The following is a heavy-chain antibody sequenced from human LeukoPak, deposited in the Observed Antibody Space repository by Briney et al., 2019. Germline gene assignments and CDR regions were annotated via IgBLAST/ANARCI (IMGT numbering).Heavy chain of an antibody. J-gene: IGHJ4*02. CDR1: GYTFTSYD. Sequence: EASVKVSCKASGYTFTSYDIKWVRQATGQGLEWMGWMNPNSGNTGYAQKFQGRVIMTRNTSICTAYMELSSLRSEDTAVYYCARGHRAGVGYWGQGTLVTVSS. CDR2: MNPNSGNT. CDR3: ARGHRAGVGY. D-gene: IGHD1-26*01. V-gene: IGHV1-8*01.